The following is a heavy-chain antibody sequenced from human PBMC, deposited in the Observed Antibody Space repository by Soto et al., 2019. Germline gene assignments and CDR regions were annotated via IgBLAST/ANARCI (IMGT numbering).Heavy chain of an antibody. CDR2: INRDGSKK. CDR1: GFTLSAYW. V-gene: IGHV3-7*05. D-gene: IGHD6-13*01. CDR3: ARDVSPGSSSLYLDAFDI. J-gene: IGHJ3*02. Sequence: EVQLEESGGDLVQPGVSLRLSCAASGFTLSAYWMTWVRQAPGKGLEWVANINRDGSKKSYLDSVRGRFTISRDNVGNSLYLQMDSLRADDTSLYYCARDVSPGSSSLYLDAFDIWGQGTIVTVSS.